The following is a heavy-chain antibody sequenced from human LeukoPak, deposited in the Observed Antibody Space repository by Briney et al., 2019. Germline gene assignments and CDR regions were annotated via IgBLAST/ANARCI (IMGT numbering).Heavy chain of an antibody. CDR1: GFTFSSYA. CDR2: ISGSGNSA. V-gene: IGHV3-23*01. CDR3: AARSGWNDY. J-gene: IGHJ4*02. Sequence: GGSLRLSCAASGFTFSSYAMSWVRQAPGKGLEWVSAISGSGNSAYYADSVKGRFTISRDNSKNSLYLQMNSLRAEDTAVYYCAARSGWNDYWGQGTLVTVSS. D-gene: IGHD6-19*01.